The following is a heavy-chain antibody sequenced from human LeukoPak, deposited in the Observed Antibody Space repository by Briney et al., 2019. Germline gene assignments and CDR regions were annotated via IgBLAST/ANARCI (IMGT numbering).Heavy chain of an antibody. V-gene: IGHV3-20*04. J-gene: IGHJ4*02. CDR2: INWNGGST. Sequence: GGSLRLSCAASGFTFDDYGMSWVRQAPGKGLEWVSGINWNGGSTGYADSVKGRFTISRDNAKNSLYLQMNILSAEDSALYYCVRFHDIAGYYPPDYFGYWGQGTLATVSS. CDR3: VRFHDIAGYYPPDYFGY. CDR1: GFTFDDYG. D-gene: IGHD3-9*01.